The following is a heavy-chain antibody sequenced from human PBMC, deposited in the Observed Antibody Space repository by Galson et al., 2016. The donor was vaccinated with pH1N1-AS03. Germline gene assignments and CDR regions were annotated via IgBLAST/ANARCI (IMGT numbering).Heavy chain of an antibody. Sequence: CAISGDSVSSNSAAWNWIRQSPSRGLEWLGRTYYRSKWYNDYAVSVKSRITIHPDTSKNQFSLQLNSVTPEDTAVYYCARGHYSSPFYGFDPWGQGTLVTVSS. CDR1: GDSVSSNSAA. V-gene: IGHV6-1*01. J-gene: IGHJ5*02. D-gene: IGHD6-6*01. CDR3: ARGHYSSPFYGFDP. CDR2: TYYRSKWYN.